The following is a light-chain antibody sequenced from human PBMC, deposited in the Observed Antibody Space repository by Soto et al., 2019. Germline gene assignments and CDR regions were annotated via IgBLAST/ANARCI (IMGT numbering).Light chain of an antibody. CDR3: QQRSNWPWT. J-gene: IGKJ1*01. V-gene: IGKV3-11*01. CDR2: DAS. CDR1: QSVSTF. Sequence: EIVLTQSPATLSLSPGERAILSCRASQSVSTFLAWFQQKPGQPPRLLIYDASNRATGTPARFSGSGSGTDFTLTISSLEPEDFAVYYCQQRSNWPWTFGQGTKVDI.